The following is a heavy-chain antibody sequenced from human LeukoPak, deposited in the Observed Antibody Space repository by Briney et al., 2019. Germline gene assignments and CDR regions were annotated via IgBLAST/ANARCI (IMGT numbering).Heavy chain of an antibody. J-gene: IGHJ3*01. Sequence: GGSLRLSCAASGFALNNYDIHWVRQAPGKGLEWVAFVWSDGTKKYFAESVKGRFTISRDSSNNTLYMNSLRPEDTGVYYCAVKIDRLLSYEALDVWGQGTMVTVSS. CDR3: AVKIDRLLSYEALDV. V-gene: IGHV3-30*02. D-gene: IGHD3-9*01. CDR1: GFALNNYD. CDR2: VWSDGTKK.